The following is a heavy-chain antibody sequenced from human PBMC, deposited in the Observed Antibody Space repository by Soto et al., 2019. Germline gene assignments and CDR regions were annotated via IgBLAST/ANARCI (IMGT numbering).Heavy chain of an antibody. V-gene: IGHV4-31*03. CDR1: GGSISSGGYY. CDR3: ARAAPALYQPFDY. J-gene: IGHJ4*02. D-gene: IGHD2-2*01. Sequence: PSETLSLTCTVSGGSISSGGYYWSWIRQHPGKGLEWIGYIYYSGSTYYNPSLKSRVTISVDTSKNQFSLKLSSVTAADTAVFYCARAAPALYQPFDYWGQGTLVTVSS. CDR2: IYYSGST.